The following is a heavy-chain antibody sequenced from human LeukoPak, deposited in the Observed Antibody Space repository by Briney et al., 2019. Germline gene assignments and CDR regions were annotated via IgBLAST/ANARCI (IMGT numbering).Heavy chain of an antibody. CDR1: GGSFSSSHYY. D-gene: IGHD3-3*01. CDR3: ARENTYYDFWSGYYTLYYFDY. Sequence: SETLSLTCTVSGGSFSSSHYYWGWIRQPPGKGLEWIGSIYYSGSTYYNPSLKSRVTISVDTSKNQFSLKLSSVTAADTAVYYCARENTYYDFWSGYYTLYYFDYWGQGTLVTVSS. CDR2: IYYSGST. V-gene: IGHV4-39*07. J-gene: IGHJ4*02.